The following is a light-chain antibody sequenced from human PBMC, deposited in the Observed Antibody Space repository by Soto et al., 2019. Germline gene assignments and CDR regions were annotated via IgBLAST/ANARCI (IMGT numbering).Light chain of an antibody. J-gene: IGKJ4*01. V-gene: IGKV1-39*01. CDR2: TAS. CDR1: QSISSY. Sequence: IQMTQSPSSLSASXRDRVTITCRARQSISSYLNWYQQKPAXPPKLLXYTASSLESGGPPRFSGSGSATEFTRTISSLQPEDFATYYGQQSITYSLTFGGGTKVDIK. CDR3: QQSITYSLT.